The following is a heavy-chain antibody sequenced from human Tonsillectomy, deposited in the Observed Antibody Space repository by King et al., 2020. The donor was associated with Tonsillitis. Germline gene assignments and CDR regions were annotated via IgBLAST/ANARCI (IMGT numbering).Heavy chain of an antibody. CDR3: TRVGWDPLEPVEY. CDR2: IYYSGST. D-gene: IGHD1-1*01. Sequence: VQLQESGPGLVKPSETLSLTCTVSGGSVRSGSYYWSWIRQPPGKGLEWIGSIYYSGSTDYNPSLKSRVTISVDTSRNQFSLKLNYVTAADTAVYYCTRVGWDPLEPVEYWGQGTLVTFSS. V-gene: IGHV4-61*01. CDR1: GGSVRSGSYY. J-gene: IGHJ4*02.